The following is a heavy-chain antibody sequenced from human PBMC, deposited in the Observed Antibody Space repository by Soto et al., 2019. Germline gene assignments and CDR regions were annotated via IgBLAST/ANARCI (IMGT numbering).Heavy chain of an antibody. Sequence: SETLSLTCTVSGGGISSGGYFWSWVLQHPWKGLEWIGNIYYSGRTYYNPSLKSRVTISVHTSKNQFSLKLSSVTAADTAVYYCARFAREENPKVGSWYYFDYWGQGXRVTVS. D-gene: IGHD6-13*01. CDR2: IYYSGRT. CDR3: ARFAREENPKVGSWYYFDY. J-gene: IGHJ4*02. V-gene: IGHV4-31*03. CDR1: GGGISSGGYF.